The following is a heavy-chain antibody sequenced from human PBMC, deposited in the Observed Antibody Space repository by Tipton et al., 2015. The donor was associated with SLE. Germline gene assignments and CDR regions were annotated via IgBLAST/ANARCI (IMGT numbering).Heavy chain of an antibody. Sequence: TLSLTCTVSGGSISTSVHYWSWIRQSPGKGLEWIAEMNHSASPNYNPSLKSRVTISMDTSKNQFSLRLTSVTAADTAVYYCARGSPKLYGSNWVDTFDVWGQGTMVTVSS. CDR3: ARGSPKLYGSNWVDTFDV. J-gene: IGHJ3*01. V-gene: IGHV4-34*01. CDR1: GGSISTSVHY. D-gene: IGHD6-13*01. CDR2: MNHSASP.